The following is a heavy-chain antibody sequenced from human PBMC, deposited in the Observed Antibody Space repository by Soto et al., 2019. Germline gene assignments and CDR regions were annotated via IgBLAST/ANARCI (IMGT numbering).Heavy chain of an antibody. CDR1: GFTFSSYA. J-gene: IGHJ6*02. CDR3: AKAFPYCTNGVCSTDYYYGMDV. D-gene: IGHD2-8*01. Sequence: PGGSLRLSCAASGFTFSSYAMSWVRQAPGKGLEWASAISGSGGSTYYADSVKGRFTISRDNSKNTLYLQMNSLRAEDTAVYYCAKAFPYCTNGVCSTDYYYGMDVWGQGTTVTVSS. V-gene: IGHV3-23*01. CDR2: ISGSGGST.